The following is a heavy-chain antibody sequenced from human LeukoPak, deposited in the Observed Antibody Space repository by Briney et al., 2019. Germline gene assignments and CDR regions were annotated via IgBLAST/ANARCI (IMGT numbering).Heavy chain of an antibody. V-gene: IGHV3-48*04. D-gene: IGHD5-24*01. CDR1: GFTFSSYS. CDR3: AREEMATIRVPLGY. CDR2: ISSSSTI. Sequence: GGSLRLSCAASGFTFSSYSMNWVRQAPGKGLEWVSYISSSSTIYYADSVKGRFTISRDNAKNSLYLQMNSLRAEDTAVYYCAREEMATIRVPLGYWGQGTLVTVSS. J-gene: IGHJ4*02.